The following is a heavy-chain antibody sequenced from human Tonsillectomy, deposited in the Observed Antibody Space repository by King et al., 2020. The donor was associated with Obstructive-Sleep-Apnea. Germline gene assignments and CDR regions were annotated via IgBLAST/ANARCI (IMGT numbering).Heavy chain of an antibody. CDR3: RIPRRIRAAWPLAASHRTSFQ. V-gene: IGHV4-38-2*02. D-gene: IGHD6-25*01. CDR2: IYHSGST. Sequence: QLQESGPRLVKPSETLSLTCTVSVYSISSGYSWGWIRQPPGKGLEWIATIYHSGSTCYNPSLKSRVTISVDTSKNQFSLKGVHPPQPFSPSSPVRIPRRIRAAWPLAASHRTSFQ. J-gene: IGHJ1*01. CDR1: VYSISSGYS.